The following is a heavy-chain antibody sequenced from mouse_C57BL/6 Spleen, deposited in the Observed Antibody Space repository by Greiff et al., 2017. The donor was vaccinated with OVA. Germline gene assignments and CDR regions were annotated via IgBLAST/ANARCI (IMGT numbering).Heavy chain of an antibody. CDR3: TRNYGFDYYAMDY. Sequence: EVQLQESGGGLVQPGGSMKLSCAASGFTFSDAWMDWVRQSPEKGLEWVAEIRNKANNHATYYAESVKGRFTISRDDSKSSVYLQMNSLRAEDTGIYYCTRNYGFDYYAMDYWGQGTSVTVSS. J-gene: IGHJ4*01. CDR2: IRNKANNHAT. CDR1: GFTFSDAW. D-gene: IGHD2-1*01. V-gene: IGHV6-6*01.